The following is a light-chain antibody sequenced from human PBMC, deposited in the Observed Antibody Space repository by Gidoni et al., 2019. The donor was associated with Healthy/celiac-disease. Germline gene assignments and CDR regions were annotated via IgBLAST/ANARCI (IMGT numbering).Light chain of an antibody. CDR2: GAS. J-gene: IGKJ3*01. V-gene: IGKV3-20*01. CDR1: QSVSSSY. Sequence: EIVLTQSPGTLSLSQGERATRSCRASQSVSSSYLAWYQQKPGQAPRLLIYGASSRATGIPDRFSGSGSGTDFTLTISRLEPEDFAMYYCQQYGSSPRFTFXPXTKVDIK. CDR3: QQYGSSPRFT.